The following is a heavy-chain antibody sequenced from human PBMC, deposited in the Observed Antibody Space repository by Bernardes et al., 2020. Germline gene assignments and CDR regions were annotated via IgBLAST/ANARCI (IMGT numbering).Heavy chain of an antibody. V-gene: IGHV1-2*02. Sequence: ASVKVSCKASGYTFPGYYIHWVRQAPGQGLEWLGWINPNSGATDYAQKFQGRVTMTRDTSIRTAYMELTRLRSDDTAMYYCARGLITVGSWGQGTLVTVSS. CDR2: INPNSGAT. CDR1: GYTFPGYY. CDR3: ARGLITVGS. J-gene: IGHJ4*02. D-gene: IGHD6-19*01.